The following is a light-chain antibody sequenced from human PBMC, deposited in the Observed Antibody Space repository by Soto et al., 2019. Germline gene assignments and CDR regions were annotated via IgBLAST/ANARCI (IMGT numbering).Light chain of an antibody. CDR3: SSYTTSNSVV. CDR2: DVT. V-gene: IGLV2-14*01. J-gene: IGLJ2*01. CDR1: SSDVGAYDY. Sequence: QSALTQPASVSGSPGQSITISCTGTSSDVGAYDYVSWYQQHPGKVPKLMIYDVTHRPSGVSNRFSGSKSGNTASLTISGLQTEDEADYYCSSYTTSNSVVFGGGTKLTVL.